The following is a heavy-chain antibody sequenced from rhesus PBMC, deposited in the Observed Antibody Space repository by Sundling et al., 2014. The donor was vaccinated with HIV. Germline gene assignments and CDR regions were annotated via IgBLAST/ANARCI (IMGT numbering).Heavy chain of an antibody. Sequence: QVQLQESGPRTGEAFGDPCPSPALSLVAPSAVTTGPGSASPPGRGLEWIGRIYGSTGSTSYNPSLTSRVTISTDTSKNQFSLKLTSVTAADTAVYYCARVPSIWGPGVLVTVSS. V-gene: IGHV4-147*01. J-gene: IGHJ5-1*01. CDR2: IYGSTGST. CDR1: VAPSAVTT. CDR3: ARVPSI.